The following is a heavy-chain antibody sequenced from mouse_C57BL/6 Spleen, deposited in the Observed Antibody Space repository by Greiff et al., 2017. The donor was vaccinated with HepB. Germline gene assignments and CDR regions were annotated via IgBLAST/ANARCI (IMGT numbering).Heavy chain of an antibody. Sequence: EVKVVESGGGLVKPGGSLKLSCAASGFTFSSYAMSWVRQTPEKRLEWVATISDGGSYTYYPDNVKGRFTISRDNAKNNLYLQMSHLKSEDTAMYYCAREYGNYYFDYWGQGTTLTVSS. CDR3: AREYGNYYFDY. J-gene: IGHJ2*01. CDR2: ISDGGSYT. D-gene: IGHD2-1*01. V-gene: IGHV5-4*01. CDR1: GFTFSSYA.